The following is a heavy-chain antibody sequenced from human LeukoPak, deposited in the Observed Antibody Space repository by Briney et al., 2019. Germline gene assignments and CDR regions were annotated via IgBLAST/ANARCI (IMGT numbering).Heavy chain of an antibody. D-gene: IGHD3-3*01. CDR3: ARDRRETIFGVVPGYGMDV. CDR2: INPSGGST. V-gene: IGHV1-46*01. CDR1: GYTFTSYY. J-gene: IGHJ6*02. Sequence: GASVKVSCKASGYTFTSYYMHWVRQAPGQGLEWMGIINPSGGSTSYAQKFQGRVTMTRDTSTSTVYMELSSLRSEDTAVYYCARDRRETIFGVVPGYGMDVWGQGTTVTVSS.